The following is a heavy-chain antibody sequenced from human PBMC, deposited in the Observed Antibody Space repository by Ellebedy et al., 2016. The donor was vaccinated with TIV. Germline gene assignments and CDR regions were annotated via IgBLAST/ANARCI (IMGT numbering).Heavy chain of an antibody. D-gene: IGHD3-10*01. J-gene: IGHJ3*02. Sequence: GESLKISCKGSGYSFTNYWIAWVRQMPGKGLEWMGIIYPGDSDTRYSPSFQGQVTISADKSISTAYLQWSSLRASDTAMYYCASLKKDYYGSGSDDAFDIWGQGTMVTVSS. CDR2: IYPGDSDT. CDR3: ASLKKDYYGSGSDDAFDI. V-gene: IGHV5-51*01. CDR1: GYSFTNYW.